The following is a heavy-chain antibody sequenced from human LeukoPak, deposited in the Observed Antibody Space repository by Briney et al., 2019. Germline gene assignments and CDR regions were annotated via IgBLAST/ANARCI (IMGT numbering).Heavy chain of an antibody. CDR2: INPDGSEK. V-gene: IGHV3-7*01. D-gene: IGHD2-15*01. J-gene: IGHJ6*02. CDR1: GFTLRNYW. CDR3: AREEGWSYYYPMDV. Sequence: GGSLRLSRAASGFTLRNYWMSWVRQAPGKGLEWVANINPDGSEKYYADSVKGRFAISRDNAENSLYLQMNSLRAEDTAVYYCAREEGWSYYYPMDVWGQGTTVTVSS.